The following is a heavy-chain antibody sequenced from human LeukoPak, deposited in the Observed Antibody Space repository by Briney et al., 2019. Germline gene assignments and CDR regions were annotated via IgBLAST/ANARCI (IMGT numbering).Heavy chain of an antibody. J-gene: IGHJ3*02. CDR3: ARLTALAGHRGAFDI. D-gene: IGHD6-19*01. Sequence: SDTLSLTCNVSGGSIGGHTFYWDWIRQPPGKGLERIATIYYNGNTFYNPSLKSRVAISIDMSKSQFFLHLTSVSAADTAVYYCARLTALAGHRGAFDIWGPGTLVTVSS. CDR1: GGSIGGHTFY. V-gene: IGHV4-39*01. CDR2: IYYNGNT.